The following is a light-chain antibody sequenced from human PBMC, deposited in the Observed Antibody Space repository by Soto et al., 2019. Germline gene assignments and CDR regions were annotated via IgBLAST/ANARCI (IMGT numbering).Light chain of an antibody. V-gene: IGKV3-11*01. CDR3: QQRSNWPPKIT. Sequence: EIVFTQSPATLSLSPGGRATPPRRAIQSVSSYLAWYQQKPGQAPRLLIYDASNRATGIPARFSGSGSGTDFTLTISSLEPEDFAVYYCQQRSNWPPKITFGQGTRLEIK. J-gene: IGKJ5*01. CDR1: QSVSSY. CDR2: DAS.